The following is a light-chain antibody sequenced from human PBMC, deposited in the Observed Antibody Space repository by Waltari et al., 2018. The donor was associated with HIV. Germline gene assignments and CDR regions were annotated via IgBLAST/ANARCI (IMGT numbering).Light chain of an antibody. CDR2: DAS. CDR3: QQRSNWLWT. Sequence: EIVLTQSLATLSLSPGEIDTLSYRASQTVSSYLAWYQQKPGQAPRLLIYDASIRATGIPVRFSGSGSGTDFTLTISSLEPEDFAVYYCQQRSNWLWTFGQGTKVEIK. V-gene: IGKV3-11*01. CDR1: QTVSSY. J-gene: IGKJ1*01.